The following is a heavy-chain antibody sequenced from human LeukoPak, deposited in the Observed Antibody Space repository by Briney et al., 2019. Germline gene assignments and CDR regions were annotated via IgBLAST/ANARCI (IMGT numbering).Heavy chain of an antibody. CDR1: GGTFSSYS. D-gene: IGHD3-22*01. V-gene: IGHV1-69*05. CDR3: ASEGNYDSSGYSCYNYYYMDV. CDR2: IIPAFGTA. Sequence: SVKVSCKGSGGTFSSYSISWVRQAPGQGLEWMGGIIPAFGTAHYAQKFQGRVTFTTDESTTTAYMELRSLRSEDTAVYYCASEGNYDSSGYSCYNYYYMDVWGKGTAVTVSS. J-gene: IGHJ6*03.